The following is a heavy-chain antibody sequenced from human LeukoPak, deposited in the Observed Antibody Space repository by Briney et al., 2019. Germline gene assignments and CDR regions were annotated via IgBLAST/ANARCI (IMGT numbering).Heavy chain of an antibody. D-gene: IGHD5-24*01. J-gene: IGHJ3*02. CDR3: ASTSNYAFNI. CDR1: GGSISSYY. Sequence: ASETLSLTGTVSGGSISSYYGSWIRQPPGKGLEWIGYIYYSGSTNPNPSLKSRVTISVDTSKNQFSLKVRSVTAADTAVYYCASTSNYAFNIWGQGTMVTVSS. CDR2: IYYSGST. V-gene: IGHV4-59*08.